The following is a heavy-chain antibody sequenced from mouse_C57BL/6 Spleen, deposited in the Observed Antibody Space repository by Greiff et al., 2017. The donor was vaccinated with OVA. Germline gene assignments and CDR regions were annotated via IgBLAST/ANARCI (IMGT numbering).Heavy chain of an antibody. Sequence: QVQLQQPGAELVMPGASVKLSCKASGYTFTSYCKHWVKQRPGQGLEWIGEIYPSDSYTNYNQKFKGKSTLTVDKSSSTAYMQLSRLASEDSAVYYCARRGRAAMDYWGKGTSVTVSS. CDR3: ARRGRAAMDY. D-gene: IGHD1-1*01. V-gene: IGHV1-69*01. CDR1: GYTFTSYC. J-gene: IGHJ4*01. CDR2: IYPSDSYT.